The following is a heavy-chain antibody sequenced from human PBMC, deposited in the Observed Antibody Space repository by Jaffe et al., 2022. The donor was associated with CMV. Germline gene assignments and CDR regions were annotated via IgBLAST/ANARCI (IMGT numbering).Heavy chain of an antibody. CDR3: ARGEELCSGGSCYSGNWFDP. V-gene: IGHV4-34*01. Sequence: QVQLQQWGAGLLKPSETLSLTCAVYGGSFSGYYWSWIRQPPGKGLEWIGEINHSGSTNYNPSLKSRVTISVDTSKNQFSLKLSSVTAADTAVYYCARGEELCSGGSCYSGNWFDPWGQGTLVTVSS. CDR1: GGSFSGYY. D-gene: IGHD2-15*01. CDR2: INHSGST. J-gene: IGHJ5*02.